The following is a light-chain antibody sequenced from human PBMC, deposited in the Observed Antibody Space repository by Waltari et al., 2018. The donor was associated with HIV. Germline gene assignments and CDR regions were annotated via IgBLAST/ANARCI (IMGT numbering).Light chain of an antibody. V-gene: IGLV1-51*01. Sequence: QSVLTQPPSVSATPGQKVTISCSGSTANIGNNFVSWYYHIPGTTPNILIYDKTELPSGIPDRFSASHSGTSATLGITGLRTGDEADYYCATWEDSLNGVIFDGGTKLAAL. CDR1: TANIGNNF. CDR3: ATWEDSLNGVI. J-gene: IGLJ2*01. CDR2: DKT.